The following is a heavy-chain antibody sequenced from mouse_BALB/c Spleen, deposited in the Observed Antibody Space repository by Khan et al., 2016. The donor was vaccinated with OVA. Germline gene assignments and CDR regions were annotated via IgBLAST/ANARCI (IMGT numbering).Heavy chain of an antibody. CDR1: GYTFTSYT. V-gene: IGHV1-4*01. CDR2: INPSNCYT. D-gene: IGHD2-14*01. Sequence: QVRLQQSGAELARPGASVKMSCKASGYTFTSYTIPWIKERPGQGLEWIGYINPSNCYTTYNQKFKDKATLTTFKSSTTAYLQLSSLTSNDSAVYNCIRDGAYHRSDGWFTYWGQGTLVTVSA. CDR3: IRDGAYHRSDGWFTY. J-gene: IGHJ3*01.